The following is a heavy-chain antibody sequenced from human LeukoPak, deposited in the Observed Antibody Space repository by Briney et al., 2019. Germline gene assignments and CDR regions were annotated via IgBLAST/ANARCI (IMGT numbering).Heavy chain of an antibody. V-gene: IGHV1-18*01. CDR2: ISAYNGNT. CDR1: GYTFTSYG. J-gene: IGHJ4*02. Sequence: ASVKVSCKASGYTFTSYGISWVRQAPGQGLEWMGWISAYNGNTNYAQKLQGRVTMTIDTSTSTAYMELRSLRSDDTAVYYCARIVGDIVVPADMGFDYWGQGTLVTVSS. D-gene: IGHD2-2*01. CDR3: ARIVGDIVVPADMGFDY.